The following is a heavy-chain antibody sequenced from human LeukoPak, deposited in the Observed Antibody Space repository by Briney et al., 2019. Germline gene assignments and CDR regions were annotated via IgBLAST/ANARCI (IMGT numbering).Heavy chain of an antibody. Sequence: SGGSLRLSCAASAFTFSSYWMGWVRQAPGKGLEWVALISSGSEKYYADSVKGRFTISRDNSKNMLYLQMNSLRADDTAVYYCARDLELSAVYYFDSWGQGTLVIVSS. CDR1: AFTFSSYW. V-gene: IGHV3-30*03. J-gene: IGHJ4*02. CDR3: ARDLELSAVYYFDS. D-gene: IGHD3-3*01. CDR2: ISSGSEK.